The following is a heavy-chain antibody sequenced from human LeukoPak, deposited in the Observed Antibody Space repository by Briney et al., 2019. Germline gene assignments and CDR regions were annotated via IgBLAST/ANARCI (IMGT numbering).Heavy chain of an antibody. V-gene: IGHV4-31*03. CDR1: GGSMSSGDNY. Sequence: PSQTLSLTCTVSGGSMSSGDNYWSWIRQHPGKGLEWIGRIYYSGTTYYNPSLKSRVSISVDTSKNQFSLRLSSVTAADTAVYYCARYGGNAHDYWGQGTLVTVSS. CDR3: ARYGGNAHDY. CDR2: IYYSGTT. D-gene: IGHD4/OR15-4a*01. J-gene: IGHJ4*02.